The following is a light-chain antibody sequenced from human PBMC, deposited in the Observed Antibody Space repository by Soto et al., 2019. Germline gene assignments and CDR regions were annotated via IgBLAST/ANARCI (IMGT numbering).Light chain of an antibody. Sequence: DIVLTQSPGTLSLSPGERATISCRASQSVSSSYLAWYQQKPGQAPRLLIYGASSRATGIPDRFSGSGSGTEFTLTISRLEPEDFAVYYCQQYGSSPFTFGPGTKVDIK. CDR3: QQYGSSPFT. V-gene: IGKV3-20*01. CDR2: GAS. CDR1: QSVSSSY. J-gene: IGKJ3*01.